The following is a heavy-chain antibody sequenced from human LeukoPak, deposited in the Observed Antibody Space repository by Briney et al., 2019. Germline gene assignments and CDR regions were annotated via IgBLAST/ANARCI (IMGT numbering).Heavy chain of an antibody. CDR3: ARGPMYSSGWYVY. CDR2: IYTSGTT. V-gene: IGHV4-61*02. CDR1: GGSISSGSYY. D-gene: IGHD6-19*01. Sequence: PSETLSLTCTVSGGSISSGSYYWSWIRQPAGKGLEWIGRIYTSGTTNYNPSLKSRVTISVDTPKNQFSLKLSSVTAADTAVYYCARGPMYSSGWYVYWGQGTLVTVSS. J-gene: IGHJ4*02.